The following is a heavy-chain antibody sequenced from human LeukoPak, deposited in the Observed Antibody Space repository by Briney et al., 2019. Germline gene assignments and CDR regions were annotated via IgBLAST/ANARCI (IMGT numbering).Heavy chain of an antibody. CDR1: GGSISSSSYY. J-gene: IGHJ4*02. V-gene: IGHV4-39*01. Sequence: SETLSLTCTVSGGSISSSSYYWGWLRQPPGKGLEWIGSIYYSGSTYYNPSLKSRVTISVDTSKNQCSRKLSSVTAADTAVDYCARLGGSFGEFDYWGQGTLVTVSS. D-gene: IGHD1-26*01. CDR2: IYYSGST. CDR3: ARLGGSFGEFDY.